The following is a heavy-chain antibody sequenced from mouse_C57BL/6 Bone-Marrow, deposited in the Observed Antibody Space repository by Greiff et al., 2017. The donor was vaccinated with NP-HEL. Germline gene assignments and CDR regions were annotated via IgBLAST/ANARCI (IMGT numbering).Heavy chain of an antibody. J-gene: IGHJ3*01. V-gene: IGHV1-76*01. D-gene: IGHD2-4*01. CDR1: GYTFTDYY. Sequence: QVQLQQSGAELVRPGASVKLSCKASGYTFTDYYINWVKQRPGQGLEWIARIYPGSGNTYYNEKFKGKATLTAEKSSSTAYMQLSSLTSEDSAVYCCARWGYYDWFAYWGQGTLVTVSA. CDR3: ARWGYYDWFAY. CDR2: IYPGSGNT.